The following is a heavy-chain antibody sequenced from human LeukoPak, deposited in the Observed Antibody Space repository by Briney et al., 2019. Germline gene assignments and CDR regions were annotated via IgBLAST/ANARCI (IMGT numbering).Heavy chain of an antibody. V-gene: IGHV4-34*01. Sequence: SETLSLTCAVYGGSFSGYYWSWIRQPPGKGLEWIGEINHSGSTNYNPSLKSRVTISVDTSKNQFSLKLSSVIAADTAVYYCARGHYYYGMDVWGQGTTVTVSS. J-gene: IGHJ6*02. CDR2: INHSGST. CDR1: GGSFSGYY. CDR3: ARGHYYYGMDV.